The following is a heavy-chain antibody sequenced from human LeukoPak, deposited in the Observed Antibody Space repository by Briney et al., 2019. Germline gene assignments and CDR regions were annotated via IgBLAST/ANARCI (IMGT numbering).Heavy chain of an antibody. V-gene: IGHV3-49*04. CDR3: TREEYYDFWRGDGGSFDY. D-gene: IGHD3-3*01. Sequence: GRSLRLSCTASGFTFGDYAMSWVRQAPGKGLEWVGFTRSKAYGGTTEYAASVKGRFTISRDDSKSIAYLQMNSLKTEDTAVYYCTREEYYDFWRGDGGSFDYWGQGTLVTVSS. CDR1: GFTFGDYA. CDR2: TRSKAYGGTT. J-gene: IGHJ4*02.